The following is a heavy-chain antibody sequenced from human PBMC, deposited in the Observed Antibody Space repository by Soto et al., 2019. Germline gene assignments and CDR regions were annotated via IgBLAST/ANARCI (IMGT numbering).Heavy chain of an antibody. V-gene: IGHV3-33*01. CDR1: GFTFSSYG. CDR3: ARAAAAAGIGY. CDR2: IWYDGSNK. D-gene: IGHD6-13*01. J-gene: IGHJ4*02. Sequence: PGGSLRLSCAASGFTFSSYGMHWVRQAPGKGLEWVAVIWYDGSNKYYADSVKGRFTISRDNSKNTLYLQMNSLRAEDTAVYYCARAAAAAGIGYWGQGTLVTVSS.